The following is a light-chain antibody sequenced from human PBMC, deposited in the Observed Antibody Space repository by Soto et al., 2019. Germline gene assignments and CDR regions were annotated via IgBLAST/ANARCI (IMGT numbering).Light chain of an antibody. CDR2: AAS. CDR3: QQANSFPWT. CDR1: QDINRW. J-gene: IGKJ1*01. V-gene: IGKV1-12*01. Sequence: DIQMTQSPSSVSASVGDRVTITCRASQDINRWLVWYQQKPGNAPKLLISAASSLQSGVPSRFSGSGSGTDFTLTISILQPEEFATYYCQQANSFPWTSGQGTRVEI.